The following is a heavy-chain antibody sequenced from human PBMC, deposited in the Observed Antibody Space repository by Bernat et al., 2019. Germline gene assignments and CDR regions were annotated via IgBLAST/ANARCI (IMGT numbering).Heavy chain of an antibody. CDR2: IRPDGSDT. CDR1: GFTFRNHW. CDR3: ARLPGLSTYYDY. D-gene: IGHD2-21*01. J-gene: IGHJ4*02. Sequence: EVQLVESGGGLVQPGGSLRLSCAATGFTFRNHWMSWVRQAPGEGLQWVASIRPDGSDTRCVDSVKGRFTISRDNAQNSLFLDMNSLRVEDTAVYYCARLPGLSTYYDYWGQGALVTVSS. V-gene: IGHV3-7*01.